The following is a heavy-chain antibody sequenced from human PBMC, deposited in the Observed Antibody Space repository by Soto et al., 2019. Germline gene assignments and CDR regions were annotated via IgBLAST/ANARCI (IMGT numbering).Heavy chain of an antibody. J-gene: IGHJ5*02. Sequence: QVHLVQSGTEVKEPGASVKVSCKASASTFTGYTINWVRQAPGQGLEWMGWISTFNGNTKYAGNFEGRVTMTTNTSTPTAYTELTSLTFDGTAVYFCAGGTVTSGRWFGPWGQGTLVRVSS. V-gene: IGHV1-18*04. CDR1: ASTFTGYT. D-gene: IGHD4-17*01. CDR3: AGGTVTSGRWFGP. CDR2: ISTFNGNT.